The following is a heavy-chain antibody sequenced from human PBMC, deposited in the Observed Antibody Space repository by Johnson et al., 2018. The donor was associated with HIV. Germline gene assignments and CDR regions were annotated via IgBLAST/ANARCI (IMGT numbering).Heavy chain of an antibody. CDR2: ISYDGTNK. Sequence: QVQLVESGGGVVQPGRSLRLSCAASAFTFSSYAMHWVRQAPGKGLEWVAVISYDGTNKYYADSVKGRFTISRDNAKNTLYLQMNSLRTGDTAVYYCAKGWRQLWPTGDGAFDIWGQGTMVTVSS. D-gene: IGHD5-18*01. CDR1: AFTFSSYA. V-gene: IGHV3-30-3*01. CDR3: AKGWRQLWPTGDGAFDI. J-gene: IGHJ3*02.